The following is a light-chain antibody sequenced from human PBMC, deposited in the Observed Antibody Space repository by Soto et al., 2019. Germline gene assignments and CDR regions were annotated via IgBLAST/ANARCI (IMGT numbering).Light chain of an antibody. CDR2: DVS. CDR1: QDIRGA. Sequence: AIPVTQSPSSLSASVGDRVTITCRASQDIRGALAWYQQKPGKAPKLLIYDVSTLESGVPSRFSGSGSGTEFTLTITSLQPEDFGTYYCQQFNSYPLTFGHGTRLEIK. J-gene: IGKJ5*01. V-gene: IGKV1-13*02. CDR3: QQFNSYPLT.